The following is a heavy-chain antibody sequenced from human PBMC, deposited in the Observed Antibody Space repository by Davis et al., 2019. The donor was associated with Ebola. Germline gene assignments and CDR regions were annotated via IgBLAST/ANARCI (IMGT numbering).Heavy chain of an antibody. V-gene: IGHV3-30-3*01. CDR2: ISYDGSNK. J-gene: IGHJ4*02. Sequence: LSLTCAASGFTFSSYAMHWVRQAPGKGLEWVAVISYDGSNKYYADSVKGRFTIARDNSKNTLYLQMNSLRAEDTAVYYCARDPLWWGQGTLVTVSS. D-gene: IGHD3-10*01. CDR3: ARDPLW. CDR1: GFTFSSYA.